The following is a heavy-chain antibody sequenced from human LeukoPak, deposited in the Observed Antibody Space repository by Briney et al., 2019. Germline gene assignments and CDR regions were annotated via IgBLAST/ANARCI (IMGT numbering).Heavy chain of an antibody. D-gene: IGHD3-10*01. CDR3: ARVWFGYFFQ. J-gene: IGHJ4*02. CDR1: GFTFSSYA. V-gene: IGHV3-23*03. Sequence: PGGSLRLSCAVSGFTFSSYAMSWVRQAPGKGLEWVSVIHTGGTTHYADSVKGRFTISKDNSNNTVYLQMNSVRVEDTAVYYCARVWFGYFFQWGQGALVTVSS. CDR2: IHTGGTT.